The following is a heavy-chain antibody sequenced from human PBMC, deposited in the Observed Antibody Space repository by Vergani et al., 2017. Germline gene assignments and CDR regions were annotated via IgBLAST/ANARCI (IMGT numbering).Heavy chain of an antibody. CDR2: ISGSGGNT. D-gene: IGHD2-15*01. CDR3: AKARDPNCKGGNCYSYYYGLDL. V-gene: IGHV3-23*01. CDR1: GFTFSSYA. Sequence: EVQLLESGGGLVQPGGSLRLSCGASGFTFSSYAMTWVRQAPGKGLEWVSAISGSGGNTFYTDSVKGRFTISRDNSKDKLYLQMNSLRVEDTAIYYCAKARDPNCKGGNCYSYYYGLDLWGQGTTVTVSS. J-gene: IGHJ6*02.